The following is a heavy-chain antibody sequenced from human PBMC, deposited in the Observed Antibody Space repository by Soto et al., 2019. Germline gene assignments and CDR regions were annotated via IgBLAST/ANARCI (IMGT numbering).Heavy chain of an antibody. CDR3: ARDLGGGNYGMDV. V-gene: IGHV1-46*01. CDR2: INPSGGST. Sequence: GASVKVSCKASGYTFTSYYMHWVRQAPGQGLEWMGVINPSGGSTSYAQNFRGRVTMTRDTSTSTVYMELSSLRSEDAAVYCCARDLGGGNYGMDVWGQGTTVTVSS. CDR1: GYTFTSYY. D-gene: IGHD1-26*01. J-gene: IGHJ6*02.